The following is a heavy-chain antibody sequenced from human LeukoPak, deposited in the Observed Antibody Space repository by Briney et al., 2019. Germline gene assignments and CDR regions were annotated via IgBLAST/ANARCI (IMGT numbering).Heavy chain of an antibody. Sequence: PGGSLRLSCAASGFTFSSDSMNWVRQAPGKGLEWVSSISSSSSYIYYADSVKGRFTISRDNAKNSLHLQMNSLRAEDTAVYYCARVLSTGRTSNDYWGQGTLVTVSS. CDR1: GFTFSSDS. CDR2: ISSSSSYI. CDR3: ARVLSTGRTSNDY. D-gene: IGHD4-17*01. J-gene: IGHJ4*02. V-gene: IGHV3-21*01.